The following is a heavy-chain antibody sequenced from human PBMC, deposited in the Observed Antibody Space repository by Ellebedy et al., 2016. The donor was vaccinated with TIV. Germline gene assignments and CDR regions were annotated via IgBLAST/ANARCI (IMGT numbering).Heavy chain of an antibody. J-gene: IGHJ6*03. Sequence: SQTLSLTCXISGDSVSSNSSVWNWIRQSPSRGLEWLGRTYYRSKWYNDYALSVKSRITINPDTSKNQFSLHLHSVTHEDTAVYFCAREGHYYYIDVWGKGTTVTVSS. CDR3: AREGHYYYIDV. CDR2: TYYRSKWYN. CDR1: GDSVSSNSSV. V-gene: IGHV6-1*01.